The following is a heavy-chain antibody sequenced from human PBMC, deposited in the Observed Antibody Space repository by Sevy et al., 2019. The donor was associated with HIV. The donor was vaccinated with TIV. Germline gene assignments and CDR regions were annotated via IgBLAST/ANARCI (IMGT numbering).Heavy chain of an antibody. CDR2: IYYSWST. CDR3: ARPHDYYGMDV. Sequence: SETLSLTCTVSGGSISSSSYYWGWIRQPPGKGLEWIGSIYYSWSTYYNPSLKSRVTISVDTSKNQFSLKLSSVTAADTAVYYCARPHDYYGMDVWGQGTTVTVSS. CDR1: GGSISSSSYY. J-gene: IGHJ6*02. V-gene: IGHV4-39*01.